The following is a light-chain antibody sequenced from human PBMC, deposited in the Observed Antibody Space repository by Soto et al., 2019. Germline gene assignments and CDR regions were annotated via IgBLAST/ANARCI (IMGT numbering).Light chain of an antibody. V-gene: IGKV1-39*01. CDR2: AAS. J-gene: IGKJ1*01. CDR1: RSISNY. Sequence: DIQMTQSPSSLSASVGDRVTITCRASRSISNYLNWYQQKSGKAPRLLIYAASSLQAAVPSRFSGTGTGRDKTLTITSLQPEDPATYYCQQSYSVPRFGHGTRVDLK. CDR3: QQSYSVPR.